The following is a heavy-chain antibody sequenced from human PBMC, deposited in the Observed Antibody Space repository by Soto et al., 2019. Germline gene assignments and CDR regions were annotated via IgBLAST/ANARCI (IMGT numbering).Heavy chain of an antibody. CDR2: IYYSGST. J-gene: IGHJ4*02. CDR1: GVSIISGCYY. D-gene: IGHD2-21*02. CDR3: ARLRPAGSNYATSDDFMDY. Sequence: PSETLSLTCSVSGVSIISGCYYWSWIRQHPGKGLDWIGYIYYSGSTFYNPSLKSRLTISVDTSKNQFSLKLKSVTVADTAVYYCARLRPAGSNYATSDDFMDYWGQGILVTVSS. V-gene: IGHV4-31*03.